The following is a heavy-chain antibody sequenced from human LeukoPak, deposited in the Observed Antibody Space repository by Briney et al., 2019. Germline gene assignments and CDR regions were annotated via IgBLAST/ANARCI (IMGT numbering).Heavy chain of an antibody. CDR3: ARDNDKVVDH. CDR2: ITAYNGNR. V-gene: IGHV1-18*01. CDR1: GYTFSNYG. D-gene: IGHD1-1*01. J-gene: IGHJ4*01. Sequence: ASVKVSCKTSGYTFSNYGISWVRQDPGQGLEWMGWITAYNGNRLYAQRFQGRITLTTDTSTSTSYMELRSLEYDDTAIYYCARDNDKVVDHWGQGTLVTVSS.